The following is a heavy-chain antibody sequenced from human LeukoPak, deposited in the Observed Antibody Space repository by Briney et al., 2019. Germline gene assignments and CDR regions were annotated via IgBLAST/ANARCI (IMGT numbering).Heavy chain of an antibody. Sequence: ASVKVSCNAAGHTFTSYDINWVRQATGQGLEWMGWINPNSGNTGFAQKFHRRVTMTTNTTISTAYMELSSLRSEDAAVYYCASPIVVVVATTGVDSFDIWGQGTMVTVSS. J-gene: IGHJ3*02. CDR2: INPNSGNT. CDR3: ASPIVVVVATTGVDSFDI. CDR1: GHTFTSYD. V-gene: IGHV1-8*01. D-gene: IGHD2-21*01.